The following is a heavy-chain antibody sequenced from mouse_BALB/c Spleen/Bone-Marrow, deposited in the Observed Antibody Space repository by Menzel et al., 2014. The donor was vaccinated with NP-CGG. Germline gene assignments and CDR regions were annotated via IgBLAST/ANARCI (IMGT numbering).Heavy chain of an antibody. D-gene: IGHD3-3*01. V-gene: IGHV1S137*01. J-gene: IGHJ1*01. CDR2: ISTYYGDA. CDR3: AREGDTNFDV. Sequence: VQLKHSGAELVRPGVSVKISCKGSGYTFTDYGMHWVKQSHAKSLEWIGVISTYYGDASYNQKFKGKATMTVDKSSSTAYMELARLTSEDSAIYYCAREGDTNFDVWGAGTTVTVSS. CDR1: GYTFTDYG.